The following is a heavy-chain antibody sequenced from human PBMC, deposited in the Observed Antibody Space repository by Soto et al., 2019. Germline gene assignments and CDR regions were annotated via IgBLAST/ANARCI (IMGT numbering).Heavy chain of an antibody. CDR3: ARAAAGTGGTRWFDP. CDR2: INHSGST. J-gene: IGHJ5*02. CDR1: GGSFSGYY. Sequence: QVQLQQWGAGLLKPSETLSLTCAVYGGSFSGYYWSWIRQPPGKGLEWIGEINHSGSTNYNPSLTSRVTISVDTSKNQFSLELSSVTAAGTAVYYCARAAAGTGGTRWFDPWGQGTLVTVSS. V-gene: IGHV4-34*01. D-gene: IGHD6-13*01.